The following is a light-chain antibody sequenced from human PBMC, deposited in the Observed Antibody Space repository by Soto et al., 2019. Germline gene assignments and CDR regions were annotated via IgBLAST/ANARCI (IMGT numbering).Light chain of an antibody. Sequence: EIMLTQSPGTLSLSPGERATLSCRASQSVSNRRLAWYKQKPGQAPRFLIYGASTRPTGIPDRFSGSGSGTDSTLTIRRLEPEDFAVYYCQQYGTSLIFGQGTRLEIK. CDR2: GAS. CDR1: QSVSNRR. V-gene: IGKV3-20*01. CDR3: QQYGTSLI. J-gene: IGKJ5*01.